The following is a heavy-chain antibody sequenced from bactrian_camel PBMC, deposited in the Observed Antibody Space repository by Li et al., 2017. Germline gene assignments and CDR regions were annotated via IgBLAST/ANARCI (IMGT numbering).Heavy chain of an antibody. V-gene: IGHV3S9*01. CDR3: AIAYRGDGEITEPGLGY. J-gene: IGHJ6*01. CDR1: GFTVDDAD. Sequence: HVQLVESGGDLVQPGGSLRLSCAASGFTVDDADMAWYRQVPGRECELVSDIYRDGSTEYADSVKGRFTISQDRDENTLILQMNSLKPDDTARYYCAIAYRGDGEITEPGLGYWGQGTQVTVS. D-gene: IGHD1*01. CDR2: IYRDGST.